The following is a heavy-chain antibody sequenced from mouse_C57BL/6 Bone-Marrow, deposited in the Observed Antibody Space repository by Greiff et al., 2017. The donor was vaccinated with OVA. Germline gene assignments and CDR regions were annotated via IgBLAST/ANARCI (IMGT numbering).Heavy chain of an antibody. CDR2: IWRGGST. J-gene: IGHJ1*03. Sequence: VQLQQSGPGLVQPSQSLSITCTVSGFSLTSYCVHWVRQSPGKGLEWLGVIWRGGSTDYNAAFMSRLSITKDNSKCQVSFKMNSLQADDTAIYYCAKKRYYGSSRWYFDVWGTGTTVTVSS. CDR3: AKKRYYGSSRWYFDV. D-gene: IGHD1-1*01. CDR1: GFSLTSYC. V-gene: IGHV2-5*01.